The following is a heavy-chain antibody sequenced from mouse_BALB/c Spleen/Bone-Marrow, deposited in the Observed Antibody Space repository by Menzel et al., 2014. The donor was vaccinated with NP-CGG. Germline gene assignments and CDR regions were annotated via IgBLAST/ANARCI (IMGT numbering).Heavy chain of an antibody. CDR2: ISYDGSS. D-gene: IGHD1-2*01. CDR3: ASGYYGDSFAY. Sequence: VQLKESGPGLVKPSQSLSLTCSVTGYSITSGYYWNWIRQFPGNKLEWMGYISYDGSSNYNPSLKNRISITRDTSKNQFFLKLGSVTTEDTASYYCASGYYGDSFAYWGQGTLVTVSA. CDR1: GYSITSGYY. V-gene: IGHV3-6*02. J-gene: IGHJ3*01.